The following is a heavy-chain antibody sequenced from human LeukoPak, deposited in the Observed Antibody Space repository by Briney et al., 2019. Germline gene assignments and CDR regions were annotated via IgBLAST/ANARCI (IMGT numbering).Heavy chain of an antibody. D-gene: IGHD3-22*01. CDR1: GGSISSYY. CDR3: ARAPDLSSYDTTGFYYFDY. Sequence: SETLSLTCTVSGGSISSYYWSWIRQPPGKGLEWIAYISDIGSINYNPSLKSRVTISLDTSKNQFSLKVRFLTAADTAVYYCARAPDLSSYDTTGFYYFDYWGQGARVTVSS. CDR2: ISDIGSI. V-gene: IGHV4-59*12. J-gene: IGHJ4*02.